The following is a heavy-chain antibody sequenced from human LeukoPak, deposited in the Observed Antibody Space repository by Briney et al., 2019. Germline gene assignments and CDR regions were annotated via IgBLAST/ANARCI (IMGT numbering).Heavy chain of an antibody. V-gene: IGHV3-23*01. D-gene: IGHD5-12*01. J-gene: IGHJ4*02. CDR1: GFSFSTYA. Sequence: GGSLRLSCAASGFSFSTYAMNWVRQAPGKGLEWVSAISGSATGTYYAASVKGRFTISRDNSKNTLYLQMNSLRAEDTAVYYCAKGGGIVATGELPNYFDYWGQGTLVTVSS. CDR2: ISGSATGT. CDR3: AKGGGIVATGELPNYFDY.